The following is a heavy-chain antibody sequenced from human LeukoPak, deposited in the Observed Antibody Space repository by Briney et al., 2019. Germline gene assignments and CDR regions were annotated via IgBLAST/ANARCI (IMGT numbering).Heavy chain of an antibody. CDR3: ARGQLLWFGEYYFDY. V-gene: IGHV4-39*07. CDR2: IYYSGST. D-gene: IGHD3-10*01. Sequence: PSETLSLTCTVSGGSISSSSYYWGWIRQPPGRGLEWIGSIYYSGSTYYNPSLKSRVTISVDTSKNQFSLKLSSVTAADTAVYYCARGQLLWFGEYYFDYWGQGTLVTVSS. CDR1: GGSISSSSYY. J-gene: IGHJ4*02.